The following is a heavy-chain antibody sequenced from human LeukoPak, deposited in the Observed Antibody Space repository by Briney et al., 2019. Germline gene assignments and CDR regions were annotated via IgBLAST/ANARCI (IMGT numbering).Heavy chain of an antibody. Sequence: PGGSLRLSCAASGITFRSDVMSWVRQAPGKGLEWVSGISGSGDSTYYADSVEGRFTISRDNSKNTLYLQMNSLGAEDTAVYYCAKGNKVAAAGYYYYGMDVWGQGTTVTVSS. J-gene: IGHJ6*02. CDR1: GITFRSDV. CDR2: ISGSGDST. V-gene: IGHV3-23*01. CDR3: AKGNKVAAAGYYYYGMDV. D-gene: IGHD6-13*01.